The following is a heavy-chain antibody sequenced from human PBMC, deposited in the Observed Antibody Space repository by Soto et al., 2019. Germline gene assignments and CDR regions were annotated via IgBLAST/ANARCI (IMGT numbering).Heavy chain of an antibody. J-gene: IGHJ3*02. Sequence: GGSLRLSCAASGFTFSSYAMSWVRQAPGKGLEWVSAISGSGGSTYYTDYVKGRFNISRHNSKNTLYLQMNSLRAEDTAVFYCASILAARPDYAFDIWVQGTMVTVSS. CDR2: ISGSGGST. D-gene: IGHD6-6*01. V-gene: IGHV3-23*01. CDR1: GFTFSSYA. CDR3: ASILAARPDYAFDI.